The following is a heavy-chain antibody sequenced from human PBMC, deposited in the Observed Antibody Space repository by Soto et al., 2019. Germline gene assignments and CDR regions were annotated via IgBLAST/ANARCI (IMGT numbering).Heavy chain of an antibody. V-gene: IGHV3-21*01. J-gene: IGHJ5*02. CDR3: TRDASRDSSARGWFDP. CDR2: ISSNSAYI. D-gene: IGHD6-13*01. Sequence: PGGCLRLSCAASGFTFRSFTMNWVRQAPGKGLEWVSTISSNSAYIYYTDALRGRFTISRDNAKNSLHLKMNSLRAEDTAVYYCTRDASRDSSARGWFDPWGQGNLVTVSS. CDR1: GFTFRSFT.